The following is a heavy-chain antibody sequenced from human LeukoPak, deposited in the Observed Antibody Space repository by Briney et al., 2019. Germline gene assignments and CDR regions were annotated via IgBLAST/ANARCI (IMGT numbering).Heavy chain of an antibody. CDR3: AKSGCSGGSCYSGY. J-gene: IGHJ4*02. V-gene: IGHV3-30*18. D-gene: IGHD2-15*01. CDR1: GFTFSSYG. CDR2: ISYDGSNK. Sequence: GGSLRLSCAASGFTFSSYGMHWVRQAPGKGLEWVAVISYDGSNKYYADSVKGRFTTSRDNSKNTLYLQMNSLRAEDTALYYCAKSGCSGGSCYSGYWGQGTLVTVSS.